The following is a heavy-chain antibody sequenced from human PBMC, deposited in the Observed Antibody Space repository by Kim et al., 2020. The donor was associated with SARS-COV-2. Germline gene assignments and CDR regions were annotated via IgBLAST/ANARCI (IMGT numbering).Heavy chain of an antibody. V-gene: IGHV4-39*01. J-gene: IGHJ4*02. Sequence: YYNPSPKSRVTISVDTSKNQFSLKLSSVTAADTAVYYCARSIDAMDYFDYWGQGTLVTVSS. D-gene: IGHD6-6*01. CDR3: ARSIDAMDYFDY.